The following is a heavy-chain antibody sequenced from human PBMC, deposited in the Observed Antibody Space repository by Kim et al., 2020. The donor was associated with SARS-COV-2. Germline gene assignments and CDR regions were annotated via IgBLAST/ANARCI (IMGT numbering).Heavy chain of an antibody. Sequence: ASVKVSCKASGYTFTSYGISWVRQAPGQGLEWMGWISAYNGNTNYAQKLQGRVTMTTDTSTSTAYMELRSLRSDDTAVYYCARVGGLRYFDWLLSSFGVFDPWGQGTLVTVSS. CDR3: ARVGGLRYFDWLLSSFGVFDP. V-gene: IGHV1-18*04. J-gene: IGHJ5*02. D-gene: IGHD3-9*01. CDR2: ISAYNGNT. CDR1: GYTFTSYG.